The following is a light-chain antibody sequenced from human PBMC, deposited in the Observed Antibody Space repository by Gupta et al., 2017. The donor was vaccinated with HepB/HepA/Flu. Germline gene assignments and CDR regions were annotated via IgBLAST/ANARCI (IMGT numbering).Light chain of an antibody. J-gene: IGKJ3*01. Sequence: MTQTPSSLSASLGDRVTITCRASQSISTYLNWYQYKPGTVPKLLIFAASILQDGVPSRFSGSGSGTVFTLAIGSLQPDDVATYFCQQSRSMPFTFGPGTTVDL. CDR3: QQSRSMPFT. V-gene: IGKV1-39*01. CDR2: AAS. CDR1: QSISTY.